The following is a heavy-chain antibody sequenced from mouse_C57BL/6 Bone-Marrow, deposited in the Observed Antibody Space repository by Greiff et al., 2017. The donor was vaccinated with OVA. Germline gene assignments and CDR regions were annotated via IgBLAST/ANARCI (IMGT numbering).Heavy chain of an antibody. J-gene: IGHJ3*01. CDR1: GYTFTSYW. CDR3: ARSDGNYVWFAY. Sequence: VQLQQPGAELVMPGASVKLSCKASGYTFTSYWMHWVKQRPGQGLEWIGEIDPSDSYTNYNQKFKGKSTLTVDKSSSTAYMQLSSLTSEDSAVYHCARSDGNYVWFAYWGQGTLVTVSA. V-gene: IGHV1-69*01. CDR2: IDPSDSYT. D-gene: IGHD2-1*01.